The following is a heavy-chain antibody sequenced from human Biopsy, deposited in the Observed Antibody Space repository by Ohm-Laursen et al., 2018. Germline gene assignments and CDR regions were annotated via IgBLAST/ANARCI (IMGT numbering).Heavy chain of an antibody. V-gene: IGHV4-59*01. CDR1: GDSINSSY. J-gene: IGHJ2*01. CDR2: ISNTGST. Sequence: TLSLTWAVSGDSINSSYWSWIRQAPGKGLEWIGFISNTGSTDYNPSLQSRVTISVDTSKNHFSLRLRSVTPADTAIYYRARDRGYYSDRTVPGYFDLWGRGTLVTVSS. D-gene: IGHD3-22*01. CDR3: ARDRGYYSDRTVPGYFDL.